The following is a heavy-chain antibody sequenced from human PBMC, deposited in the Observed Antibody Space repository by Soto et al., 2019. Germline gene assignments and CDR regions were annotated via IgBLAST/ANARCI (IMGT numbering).Heavy chain of an antibody. CDR2: IYYGGTT. J-gene: IGHJ6*02. CDR3: ARLDYYESRGGYYSFYGMDV. V-gene: IGHV4-59*01. Sequence: LSLTCTVSGVSINNYYWSWIRQPPGKGLEWIGYIYYGGTTNYNPSLKSRVTISIGTSKNQFSLKLSSVTAADTAVYYCARLDYYESRGGYYSFYGMDVWGQGTTVTVSS. CDR1: GVSINNYY. D-gene: IGHD3-22*01.